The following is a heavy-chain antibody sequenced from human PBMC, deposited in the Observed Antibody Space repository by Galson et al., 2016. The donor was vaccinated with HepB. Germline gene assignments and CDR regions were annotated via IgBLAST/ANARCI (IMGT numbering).Heavy chain of an antibody. CDR1: GDSIRNYY. V-gene: IGHV4-59*01. Sequence: SETLSLTCTVSGDSIRNYYWSWIRQPPGKGLAWIGYIYYSGSSIYNPSLKSRVTISVDTSKNQFSLMLTSVTSADTAVYYCAREGFYSISPIDYWGQGTLATVSS. CDR2: IYYSGSS. CDR3: AREGFYSISPIDY. D-gene: IGHD6-6*01. J-gene: IGHJ4*02.